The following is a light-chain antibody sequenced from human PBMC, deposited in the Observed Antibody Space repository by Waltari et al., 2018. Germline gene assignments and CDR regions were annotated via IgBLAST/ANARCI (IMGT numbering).Light chain of an antibody. CDR3: QQYNNWRT. CDR2: AAS. J-gene: IGKJ2*01. Sequence: EVLMTQSPATLSMSPGERATLSCRASPSISRNLAWYQQKPGQAPRLLIHAASTRATGVPARFSGSGSGTDFTLTISSLQSEDFAVYYCQQYNNWRTFGQGTRLEIK. CDR1: PSISRN. V-gene: IGKV3-15*01.